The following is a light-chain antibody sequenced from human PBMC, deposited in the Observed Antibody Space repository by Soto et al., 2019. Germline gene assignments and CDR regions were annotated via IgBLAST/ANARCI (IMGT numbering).Light chain of an antibody. Sequence: DIQMTQSPSSLSASVGERVTITCRASQVISNYLAWFQQKPGKAPNSLIYAASSLQSGVPSRFSGNGSGTDFSLAISSLQPEDSATYYCQQYNSYPLTFGGGTRVEIK. V-gene: IGKV1-16*01. J-gene: IGKJ4*01. CDR1: QVISNY. CDR2: AAS. CDR3: QQYNSYPLT.